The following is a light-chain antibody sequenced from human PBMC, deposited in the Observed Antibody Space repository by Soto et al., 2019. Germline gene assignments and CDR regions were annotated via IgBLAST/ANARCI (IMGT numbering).Light chain of an antibody. Sequence: DIVMTQSPLSLPVTPGEPASISCRSSQRLLHSNGYNSLVWYLQKPGQSPQLLIYLGSNRASGVPDRFSGSGAGTEFTLKISRVEGEDVGVYYCMQALQSPLTFGGETKVEIK. CDR2: LGS. CDR3: MQALQSPLT. V-gene: IGKV2-28*01. J-gene: IGKJ4*01. CDR1: QRLLHSNGYNS.